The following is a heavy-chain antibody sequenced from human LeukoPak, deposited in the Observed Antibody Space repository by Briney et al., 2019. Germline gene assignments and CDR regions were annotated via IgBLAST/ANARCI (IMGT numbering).Heavy chain of an antibody. CDR2: INPSGGST. D-gene: IGHD5-18*01. J-gene: IGHJ4*02. CDR1: GYTFTGYY. Sequence: GASVKVSCKASGYTFTGYYMHWVRQAPGQGLEWMGIINPSGGSTSHAQKFQGRVTMTRGMSTSTVYMELSSLRSEDTAVYYCARSSGYSYGSYYFDYWGQGTLVTVSS. CDR3: ARSSGYSYGSYYFDY. V-gene: IGHV1-46*01.